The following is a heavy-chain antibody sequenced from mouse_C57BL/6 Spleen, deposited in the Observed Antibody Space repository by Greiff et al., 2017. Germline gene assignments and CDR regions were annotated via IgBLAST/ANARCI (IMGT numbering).Heavy chain of an antibody. CDR2: IRSKSNNYAT. CDR3: VRAARSYWYFDV. CDR1: GFSFNTYA. Sequence: GGGLVQPKGSLKLSCAASGFSFNTYAMNWVRQAPGKGLEWVARIRSKSNNYATYYADSVKDRFTISRDDSESMLYLQMNNLKTEDTAMYYCVRAARSYWYFDVWGTGTTVTVSS. V-gene: IGHV10-1*01. J-gene: IGHJ1*03.